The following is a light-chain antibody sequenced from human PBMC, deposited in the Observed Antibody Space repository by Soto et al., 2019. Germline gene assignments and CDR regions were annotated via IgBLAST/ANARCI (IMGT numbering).Light chain of an antibody. CDR2: EVS. J-gene: IGLJ2*01. V-gene: IGLV2-8*01. CDR1: SSDVGGYNY. Sequence: QSVLTQPPSASGSPGQSVTISCTGTSSDVGGYNYVSWYQQHPGKAPKLMIYEVSKRPSGVPDRFSGSKSGNTASLTVSGLQAEDEADYYCRSYAGNVVSGGGTKVTVL. CDR3: RSYAGNVV.